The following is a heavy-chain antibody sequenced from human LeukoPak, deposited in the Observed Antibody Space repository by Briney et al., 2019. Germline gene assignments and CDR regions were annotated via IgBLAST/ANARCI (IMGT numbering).Heavy chain of an antibody. J-gene: IGHJ4*02. CDR1: GFTFSNSW. CDR2: IKRDGSEK. V-gene: IGHV3-7*01. CDR3: EGSAGY. Sequence: GGSLRLSCAASGFTFSNSWMSWVRQAPGKGLEWVANIKRDGSEKYYVDSVKGRFTISRDNAKSSLFLQMNSLRADDTAVYYCEGSAGYWGRGTLVTVPS.